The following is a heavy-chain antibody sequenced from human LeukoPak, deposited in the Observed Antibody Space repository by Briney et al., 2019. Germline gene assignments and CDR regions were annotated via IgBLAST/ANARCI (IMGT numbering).Heavy chain of an antibody. D-gene: IGHD3-10*01. CDR2: MNPNSGNT. CDR1: GDTFTSHD. J-gene: IGHJ6*03. V-gene: IGHV1-8*01. Sequence: EASVKVSCKASGDTFTSHDINWVRQATGQGREWMGWMNPNSGNTGYAQKFQGRVTMTRNTSISTAYMELSSLRSEDTAVYYCARGRHGELFRVYYYYMDVWGKGTTVTVSS. CDR3: ARGRHGELFRVYYYYMDV.